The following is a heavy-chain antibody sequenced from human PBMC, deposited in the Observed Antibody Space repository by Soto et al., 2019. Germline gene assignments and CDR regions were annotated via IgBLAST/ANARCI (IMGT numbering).Heavy chain of an antibody. D-gene: IGHD3-10*01. CDR2: IFPGDSDT. J-gene: IGHJ5*02. Sequence: GESLKISCKGSGYSFTSYWIAWVRQMPGKGLEWMGIIFPGDSDTRYSPSFQGQVTISADKSISTAYLQWSSLKASDTAMYYCARGNYGSGSYYKGWFYPWGQGTLVTVSS. CDR3: ARGNYGSGSYYKGWFYP. CDR1: GYSFTSYW. V-gene: IGHV5-51*01.